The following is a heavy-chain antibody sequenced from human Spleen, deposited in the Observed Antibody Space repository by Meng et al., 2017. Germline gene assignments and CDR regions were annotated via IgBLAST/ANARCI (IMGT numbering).Heavy chain of an antibody. Sequence: GESLKISCAASGFTFSSYAMHWVRQAPGKGLEWVAVISYDGSNKYYADSVKGRFTISRDNSKNTLYLQMNSLRAEDTAVYYCARYCSSTSCYPHYYYGMDVWGQGTTVTVCS. CDR1: GFTFSSYA. CDR3: ARYCSSTSCYPHYYYGMDV. V-gene: IGHV3-30*01. D-gene: IGHD2-2*01. CDR2: ISYDGSNK. J-gene: IGHJ6*02.